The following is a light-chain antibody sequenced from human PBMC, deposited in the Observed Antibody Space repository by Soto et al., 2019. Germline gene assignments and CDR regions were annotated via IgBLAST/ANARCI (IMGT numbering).Light chain of an antibody. CDR3: PQYNNYRT. CDR1: QSISSW. V-gene: IGKV1-5*01. J-gene: IGKJ1*01. CDR2: DAS. Sequence: DIQMTQSPSTLSASVGDRVTITCRASQSISSWLGWYQQKPGKAPKLLIYDASSLESGVPSRFSRSGSATEFPLTISSLQPDHFATSYCPQYNNYRTFGHGPKVDIK.